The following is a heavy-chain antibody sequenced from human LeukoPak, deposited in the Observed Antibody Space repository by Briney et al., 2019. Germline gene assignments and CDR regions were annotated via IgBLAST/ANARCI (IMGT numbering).Heavy chain of an antibody. CDR3: ARVGFFLGGDYAS. V-gene: IGHV4-39*07. J-gene: IGHJ4*02. CDR2: IYYSGST. CDR1: GGSISSSSYY. D-gene: IGHD4-17*01. Sequence: SETLSLTCTVSGGSISSSSYYWGWIRQPPGKGLEWIGSIYYSGSTYYNPSLKSRVTISVDTSKNQFSLKLSSVTAADTAVYYCARVGFFLGGDYASWGQGTLVTVSS.